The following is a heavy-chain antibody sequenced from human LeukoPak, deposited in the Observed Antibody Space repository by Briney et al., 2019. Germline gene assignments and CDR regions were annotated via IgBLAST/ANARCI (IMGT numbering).Heavy chain of an antibody. CDR1: GGSISSYY. V-gene: IGHV4-59*01. D-gene: IGHD5-24*01. CDR3: ARDLGDGYNYSWFDP. CDR2: IYYSRST. J-gene: IGHJ5*02. Sequence: PSETLSLTCTVSGGSISSYYWSWIRQPPGKGLEWIGYIYYSRSTNYNPSLKSRVTISVDTSKNQFSLKLSSVTAADTAVYYCARDLGDGYNYSWFDPWGQGTLVTVSS.